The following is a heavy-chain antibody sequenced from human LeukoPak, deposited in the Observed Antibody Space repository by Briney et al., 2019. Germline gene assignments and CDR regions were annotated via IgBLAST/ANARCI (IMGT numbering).Heavy chain of an antibody. J-gene: IGHJ4*02. CDR2: MRGSGVIT. D-gene: IGHD1-26*01. CDR1: GFGFRVYD. V-gene: IGHV3-23*01. Sequence: GGSLRLSCAASGFGFRVYDMSWVRQAPGKGLEWVSRMRGSGVITFYADSVRGRFTISRDNSRNMLYLQMDSLRAEDTAVYCVKEEWVGGRNFLDYWGQGALVTVSS. CDR3: VKEEWVGGRNFLDY.